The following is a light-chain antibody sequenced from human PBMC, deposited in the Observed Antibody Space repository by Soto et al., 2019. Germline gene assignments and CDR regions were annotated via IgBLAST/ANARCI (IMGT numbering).Light chain of an antibody. J-gene: IGKJ4*01. CDR2: DAS. CDR1: QSVSSY. Sequence: EIVLTQSPATLSLSPGERATLSCKASQSVSSYLAWYQQKPGQAPRLLIYDASNGATGIPARFSGSGSATDFTLTISSLEPEDFAVYYCQQRSNWPTFGGGTKVEIK. CDR3: QQRSNWPT. V-gene: IGKV3-11*01.